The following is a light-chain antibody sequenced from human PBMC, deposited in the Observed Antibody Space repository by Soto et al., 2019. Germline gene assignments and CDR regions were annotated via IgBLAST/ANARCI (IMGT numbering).Light chain of an antibody. V-gene: IGKV3-20*01. CDR1: QSVDRNY. J-gene: IGKJ2*01. CDR2: PTS. Sequence: EVVLTQSPGPLSLSPGERATLSCRASQSVDRNYLSWFQHKRGQPPRVLVFPTSSRAAGTPVRFSGSGSGTNFTLTITRVEPEDFGVYYCQQYGGSPPAYTFGLGTKLEI. CDR3: QQYGGSPPAYT.